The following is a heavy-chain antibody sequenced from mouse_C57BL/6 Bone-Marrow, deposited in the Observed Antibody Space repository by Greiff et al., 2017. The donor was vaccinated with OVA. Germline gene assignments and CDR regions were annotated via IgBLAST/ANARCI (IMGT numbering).Heavy chain of an antibody. CDR3: ARDPYGDY. Sequence: EVQRVESGGGLVKPGGSLKLSCAASGFTFSSYAMSWVRQTPEKRLEWVATISDGGSYTYYPDNVKGRFTISRDNAKNNLYLQMSHLKSEDTAMYYCARDPYGDYWGQGTTLTVSS. V-gene: IGHV5-4*01. D-gene: IGHD1-1*01. CDR2: ISDGGSYT. J-gene: IGHJ2*01. CDR1: GFTFSSYA.